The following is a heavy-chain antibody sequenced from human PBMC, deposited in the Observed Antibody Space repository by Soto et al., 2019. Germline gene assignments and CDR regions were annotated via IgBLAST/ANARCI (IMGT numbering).Heavy chain of an antibody. V-gene: IGHV4-61*01. CDR3: ARDGYDGSGSPYPAY. J-gene: IGHJ4*02. Sequence: SETLSLTCGVSGGSLSGATYSWNWIRQSPGKGLEWIGYIYYLGSTDYNPSLKSRVTISVDTSKRQFSLRLTSVTAADTAVYYCARDGYDGSGSPYPAYWGPGTQVTVSS. D-gene: IGHD3-10*01. CDR1: GGSLSGATYS. CDR2: IYYLGST.